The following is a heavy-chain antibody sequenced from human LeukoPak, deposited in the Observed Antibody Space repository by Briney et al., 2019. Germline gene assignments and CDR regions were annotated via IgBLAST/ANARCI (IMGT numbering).Heavy chain of an antibody. V-gene: IGHV3-7*04. J-gene: IGHJ4*02. D-gene: IGHD3-16*02. Sequence: GGALRLSCAASGFTFSSYWMSWVRQAPGKGLEWVANIKQDGRKKHYVDSVKGRFTISRDNAKTSLYLQMNSLRAEDTAVYYCARDGTYYDYVWGSYRDMGYYFDYWGQGTLVT. CDR1: GFTFSSYW. CDR3: ARDGTYYDYVWGSYRDMGYYFDY. CDR2: IKQDGRKK.